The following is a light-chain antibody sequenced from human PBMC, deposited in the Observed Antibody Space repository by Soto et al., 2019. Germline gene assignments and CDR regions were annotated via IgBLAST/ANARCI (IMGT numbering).Light chain of an antibody. CDR1: QSISSY. Sequence: DIQMTQSPSSLSASVGDRVTITCRASQSISSYLNWYQQKPGKAPKLLIYAASSLQSGVPSRFSGSGSGTDFTLTSSSLQPEDVATYYCQQSYSTLYTFGQGTKLEIK. CDR2: AAS. J-gene: IGKJ2*01. V-gene: IGKV1-39*01. CDR3: QQSYSTLYT.